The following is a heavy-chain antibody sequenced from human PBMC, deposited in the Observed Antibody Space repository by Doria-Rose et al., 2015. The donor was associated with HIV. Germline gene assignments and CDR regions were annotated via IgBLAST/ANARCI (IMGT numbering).Heavy chain of an antibody. J-gene: IGHJ6*02. CDR3: ARGLLRGGWNDVDYYYGMDV. V-gene: IGHV4-34*01. CDR1: GGSFSGYY. D-gene: IGHD1-1*01. Sequence: QVQLQESGAGLVKPSETLSLTCAVFGGSFSGYYWSWICQPPGKGLEWIGEINHSGSTNYKTYLKSRVTISLDTSKNLFSLKLSSVTAADTAVYYCARGLLRGGWNDVDYYYGMDVWGQGTTVTVSS. CDR2: INHSGST.